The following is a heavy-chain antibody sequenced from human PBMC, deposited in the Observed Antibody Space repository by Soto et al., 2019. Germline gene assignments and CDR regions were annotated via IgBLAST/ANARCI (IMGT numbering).Heavy chain of an antibody. J-gene: IGHJ6*02. CDR3: AKDLQPAAPEFVYYYYGMDV. CDR2: ISGSGGST. V-gene: IGHV3-23*01. CDR1: GFTFSRYA. Sequence: PGGSLRLSCAASGFTFSRYAMSWVRQAPGKGLEWVSAISGSGGSTYYADSVKGRFTISRDNSKNTLYLQMNSLRAEDTAVYYCAKDLQPAAPEFVYYYYGMDVWGQGTTVTVSS. D-gene: IGHD2-2*01.